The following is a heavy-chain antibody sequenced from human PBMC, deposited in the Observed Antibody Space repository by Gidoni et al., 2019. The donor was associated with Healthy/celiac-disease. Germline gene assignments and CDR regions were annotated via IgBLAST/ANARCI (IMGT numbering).Heavy chain of an antibody. CDR3: AKGLGVTGTTVNNWFDP. D-gene: IGHD1-7*01. CDR2: ISGSGGST. Sequence: EVQLLESGGGLVQPGGSLRLSCASSGFTFSSYAMSWVRQAPGKGLEWVSAISGSGGSTYYADSVKGRFTISRDNSKNTLYLQMNSLRAEDTAVYYCAKGLGVTGTTVNNWFDPWGQGTLVTVSS. J-gene: IGHJ5*02. CDR1: GFTFSSYA. V-gene: IGHV3-23*01.